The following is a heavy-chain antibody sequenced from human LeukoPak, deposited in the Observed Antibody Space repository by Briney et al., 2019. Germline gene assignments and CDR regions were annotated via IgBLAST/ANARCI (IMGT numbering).Heavy chain of an antibody. D-gene: IGHD3-3*01. V-gene: IGHV1-46*01. J-gene: IGHJ4*02. CDR1: GYTFTSYY. CDR3: ARRAPEYYDFWSGYYHPFDY. CDR2: INPSGGST. Sequence: GASVTVSCTASGYTFTSYYMHWVRQAPGQGLEWMGIINPSGGSTSYAQKFQGRVTMTRDTSTSTVYMELSSLRSEDTAVYYCARRAPEYYDFWSGYYHPFDYWGQGTLVTVSS.